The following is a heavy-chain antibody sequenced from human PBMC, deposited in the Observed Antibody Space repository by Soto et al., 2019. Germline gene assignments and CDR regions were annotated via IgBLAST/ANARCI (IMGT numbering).Heavy chain of an antibody. V-gene: IGHV3-64D*06. D-gene: IGHD6-19*01. Sequence: EVQLVESGGGLVQPGGSLRLSCSASGFTFSSYAMHWVRQAPGKGLEYVSAISDNGGSTYYPDSMRGRFTISRDNSKNTLYLQMSSLRAEDTAVYYCVKDPSSSGWYGFFQHWGQGTLVTVSS. CDR1: GFTFSSYA. J-gene: IGHJ1*01. CDR3: VKDPSSSGWYGFFQH. CDR2: ISDNGGST.